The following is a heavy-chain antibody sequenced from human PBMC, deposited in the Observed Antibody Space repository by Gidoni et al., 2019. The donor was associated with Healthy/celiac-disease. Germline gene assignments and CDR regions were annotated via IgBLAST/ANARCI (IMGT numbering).Heavy chain of an antibody. CDR2: IYYSGST. CDR3: ASPRGDYGDFDARFDY. V-gene: IGHV4-39*01. J-gene: IGHJ4*02. Sequence: QLQLQESGPGLVQPSETLSLTCTVSGGSISSSSYYWGWIRQPPGKGLEWIGSIYYSGSTYYNPSLKSRVTISVDTSKNQFSLKLSSVTAADTAVYYCASPRGDYGDFDARFDYWGQGTLVTVSS. D-gene: IGHD4-17*01. CDR1: GGSISSSSYY.